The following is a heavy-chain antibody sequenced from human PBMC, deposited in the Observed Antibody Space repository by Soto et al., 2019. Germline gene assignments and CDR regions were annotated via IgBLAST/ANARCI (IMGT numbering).Heavy chain of an antibody. V-gene: IGHV3-48*02. J-gene: IGHJ6*02. D-gene: IGHD1-26*01. CDR1: GFTFSSYS. CDR2: ISSSSTI. Sequence: GGSLRLSCAASGFTFSSYSMNWVRQAPGKGLEWVSYISSSSTIYYADSVKGRFTISRDNAKNSLYLQMNSLRDEDTAVYYCARDWVRVGATGYGMDVWGQGTTVTVSS. CDR3: ARDWVRVGATGYGMDV.